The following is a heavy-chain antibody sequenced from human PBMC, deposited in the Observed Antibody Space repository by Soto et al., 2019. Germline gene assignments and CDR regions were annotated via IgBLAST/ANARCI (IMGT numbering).Heavy chain of an antibody. J-gene: IGHJ4*02. CDR2: LYVGGTT. CDR3: ARHTPTNSWPAALDY. D-gene: IGHD2-15*01. V-gene: IGHV3-53*02. CDR1: GFSVSSTY. Sequence: EVQLVETGGGLIQPGGSLTLSCAASGFSVSSTYMSWVRQAPGKGLQWVSVLYVGGTTYYANSVKGRFTISRDNSRNTLYLHLDSLTPEATAVYYCARHTPTNSWPAALDYWGQGALVTVSS.